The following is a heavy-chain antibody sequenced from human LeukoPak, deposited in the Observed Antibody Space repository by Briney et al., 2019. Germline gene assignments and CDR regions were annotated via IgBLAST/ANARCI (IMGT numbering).Heavy chain of an antibody. CDR2: IGKDGTGN. Sequence: GGSLRLSCAASGFSLSRYWMSWVRQAPGKGLEWVANIGKDGTGNHYVDSVKGRFTISRDNAKNSVYLEVNSLRADDTAIYYCARDLDFYATDYWGQGTLVTVSS. CDR1: GFSLSRYW. D-gene: IGHD2/OR15-2a*01. J-gene: IGHJ4*02. CDR3: ARDLDFYATDY. V-gene: IGHV3-7*01.